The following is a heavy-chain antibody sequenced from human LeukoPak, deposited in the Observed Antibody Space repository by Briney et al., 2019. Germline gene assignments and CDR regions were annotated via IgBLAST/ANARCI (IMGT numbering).Heavy chain of an antibody. J-gene: IGHJ5*02. Sequence: SETLSLTCTVSGGSISSHYCSWIRQPAGKGLEWIGYIYYSGTTNYNPSLKSRVTISVDTSKNQFSLKLSSVTAADTAVYYCAGNRGWYMYDQWGQGILVTVSS. CDR1: GGSISSHY. D-gene: IGHD6-19*01. CDR2: IYYSGTT. CDR3: AGNRGWYMYDQ. V-gene: IGHV4-59*11.